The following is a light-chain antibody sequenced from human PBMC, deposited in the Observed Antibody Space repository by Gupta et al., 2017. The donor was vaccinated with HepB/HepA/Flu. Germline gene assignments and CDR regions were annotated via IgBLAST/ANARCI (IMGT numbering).Light chain of an antibody. CDR1: QVIRSD. Sequence: DIQMTQSPSSLSASVGDRVTITCRASQVIRSDLGWYQQKPGKAPKRLIYTASSLQSGVPSRFSGSGSGTEFALTIPGLQPEDFATYYCLQHNSYPLTFGGGTKVELK. J-gene: IGKJ4*01. CDR2: TAS. V-gene: IGKV1-17*01. CDR3: LQHNSYPLT.